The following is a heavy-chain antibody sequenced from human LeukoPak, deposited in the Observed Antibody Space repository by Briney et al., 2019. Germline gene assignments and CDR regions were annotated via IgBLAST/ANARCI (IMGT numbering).Heavy chain of an antibody. V-gene: IGHV3-48*03. J-gene: IGHJ4*02. CDR3: AKNDRGGQQLSPGPY. CDR1: GFTFSSYE. D-gene: IGHD6-13*01. CDR2: ISSSGSTI. Sequence: QAGGSLRLSCAASGFTFSSYEMNWVRQAPGKGLEWVSYISSSGSTIYYADSVKGRFTISRDNSKNTLYLQMNSLRAEDTAVYYCAKNDRGGQQLSPGPYWGQGTLVTVSS.